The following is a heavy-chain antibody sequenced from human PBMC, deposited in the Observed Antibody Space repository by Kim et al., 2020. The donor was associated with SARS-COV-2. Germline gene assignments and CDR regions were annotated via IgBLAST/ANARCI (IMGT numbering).Heavy chain of an antibody. J-gene: IGHJ4*02. CDR1: GFSLSNYW. Sequence: GGSLRLSCAASGFSLSNYWMHWVRQAPGEGLVWVSRIGSDGSSTNYADSVKGRFTISRDNAKNTLYLQMNSLRAEDTAVYYCAKGTYYYDSNSVFLFDYWGQGTLVTVSS. V-gene: IGHV3-74*01. CDR3: AKGTYYYDSNSVFLFDY. D-gene: IGHD3-22*01. CDR2: IGSDGSST.